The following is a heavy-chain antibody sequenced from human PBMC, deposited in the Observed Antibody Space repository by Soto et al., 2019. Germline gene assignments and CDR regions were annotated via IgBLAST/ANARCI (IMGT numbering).Heavy chain of an antibody. D-gene: IGHD6-19*01. CDR1: GYTFTSYG. J-gene: IGHJ5*02. V-gene: IGHV1-18*01. CDR3: AREPVAGIWFDP. CDR2: INSYNGNT. Sequence: GASMKVSCKASGYTFTSYGISWVRQAPGQGLEWMGWINSYNGNTNYAQKLQGRVTMTTDTSTSTAYMELRSLRSDDTAVYYCAREPVAGIWFDPWGQGTLVTSPQ.